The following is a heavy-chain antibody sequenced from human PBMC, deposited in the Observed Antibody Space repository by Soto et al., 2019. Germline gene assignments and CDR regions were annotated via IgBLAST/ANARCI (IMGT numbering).Heavy chain of an antibody. V-gene: IGHV1-69*13. CDR2: IIPIFGTA. CDR1: GGTFSSYA. CDR3: ASFLGTTGDDYYYYGMDV. D-gene: IGHD1-7*01. J-gene: IGHJ6*02. Sequence: SVKVSCKASGGTFSSYAISWVRQAPGQGLEWKGGIIPIFGTANYAQKFQGRVTITADESTSTAYMELSSLRSEDTAVYYYASFLGTTGDDYYYYGMDVWGQGTTVTVSS.